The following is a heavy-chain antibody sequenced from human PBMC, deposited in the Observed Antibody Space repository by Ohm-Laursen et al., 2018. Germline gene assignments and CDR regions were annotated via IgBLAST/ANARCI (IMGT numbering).Heavy chain of an antibody. CDR2: ITGSGSAT. D-gene: IGHD2-15*01. CDR3: ARDHRSRYCSGGTCYLDAFDI. Sequence: SLRLSCAASGSTFSDYYMSWVRQAPGKGLEWVSYITGSGSATYYADSVKGRFTISRGNAKNSLYLQMNSLRAEDTAVYYCARDHRSRYCSGGTCYLDAFDIWGQGTMVTVSS. CDR1: GSTFSDYY. V-gene: IGHV3-11*01. J-gene: IGHJ3*02.